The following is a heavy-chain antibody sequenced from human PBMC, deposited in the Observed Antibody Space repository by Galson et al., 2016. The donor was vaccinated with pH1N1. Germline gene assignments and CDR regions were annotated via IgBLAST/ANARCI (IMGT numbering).Heavy chain of an antibody. D-gene: IGHD1-26*01. Sequence: SLRLSCAASGFTFSSYAVSWVRQAPGKGLAWASGVSGGGGSTYYEDSVKGRFNISRDNSRNTLYLQMNSLRADDTAVYYCAKAHTTRSGTYPYFFDYWGQGTLVTVSS. V-gene: IGHV3-23*01. CDR3: AKAHTTRSGTYPYFFDY. CDR2: VSGGGGST. CDR1: GFTFSSYA. J-gene: IGHJ4*02.